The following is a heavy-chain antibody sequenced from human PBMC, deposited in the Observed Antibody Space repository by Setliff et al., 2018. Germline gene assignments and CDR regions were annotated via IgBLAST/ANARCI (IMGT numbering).Heavy chain of an antibody. CDR3: AKGGTYRYFDF. D-gene: IGHD1-1*01. V-gene: IGHV4-59*03. J-gene: IGHJ4*02. Sequence: SETLSLTCSVSGDSMSGASIWSWIRQPPGRGLEFMGYVFPNGASKYDPSFKSRLTISVDTSKNQFSLKLTSATAADTAFYFCAKGGTYRYFDFWGQGTLVTVSS. CDR1: GDSMSGAS. CDR2: VFPNGAS.